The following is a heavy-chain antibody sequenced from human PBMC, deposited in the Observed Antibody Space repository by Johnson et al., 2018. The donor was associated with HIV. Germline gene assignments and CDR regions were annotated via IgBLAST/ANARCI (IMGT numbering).Heavy chain of an antibody. CDR3: ARFDSGWQWQGLDI. D-gene: IGHD6-19*01. V-gene: IGHV3-30-3*01. CDR1: GFTFSSYA. Sequence: QVQLVESGGGVVQAGRSLRLSCAASGFTFSSYAMHWVRQAPGKGLEWVAIISYDGSNKYYADSVKGRFTISRDNSKNTLYLQMNSLRAEDTAVYSCARFDSGWQWQGLDIWGQGTMVSVSS. CDR2: ISYDGSNK. J-gene: IGHJ3*02.